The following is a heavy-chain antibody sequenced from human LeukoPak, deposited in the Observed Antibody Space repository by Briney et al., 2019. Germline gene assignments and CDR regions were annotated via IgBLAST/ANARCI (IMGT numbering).Heavy chain of an antibody. CDR3: ARDVVTMVRGVILDY. CDR2: IHHSGST. CDR1: GYSISSGYY. D-gene: IGHD3-10*01. Sequence: SETLSLTCIVSGYSISSGYYWGWIRQPPGKGLEWIGMIHHSGSTYYNPSLKSRVTISVDTSKIQFSLKLSSVTAADTAVYYCARDVVTMVRGVILDYWGQGTLVTVSS. J-gene: IGHJ4*02. V-gene: IGHV4-38-2*02.